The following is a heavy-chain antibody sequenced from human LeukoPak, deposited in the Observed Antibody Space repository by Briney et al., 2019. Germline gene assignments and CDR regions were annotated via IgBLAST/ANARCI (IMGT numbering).Heavy chain of an antibody. CDR3: ARRGSGWYYFDY. V-gene: IGHV4-34*01. CDR2: INHSGST. CDR1: GGSFSGYY. D-gene: IGHD6-19*01. J-gene: IGHJ4*02. Sequence: SETLSLTCAVYGGSFSGYYWSWIRQPPGKGLEWIGEINHSGSTNYNPSLKSRVTMSVDTSKNQFSLKLSSVTAADTAVYYCARRGSGWYYFDYWGQGTLVTVSS.